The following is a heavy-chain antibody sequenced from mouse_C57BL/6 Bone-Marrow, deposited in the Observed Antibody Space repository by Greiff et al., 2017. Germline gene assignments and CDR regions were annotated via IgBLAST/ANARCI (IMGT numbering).Heavy chain of an antibody. V-gene: IGHV5-6*01. J-gene: IGHJ2*01. CDR2: ISSGGSYT. Sequence: EVQVVESGGDLVKPGGSLKLSCAASGFTFSSYGMSWVRQTPDKRLEWVATISSGGSYTYYPDSVKGRFTISRDNAKNTLYLQMSSLKSEDTAMYYCARLGITTGFDYWGQGTTLTGSS. CDR3: ARLGITTGFDY. D-gene: IGHD2-4*01. CDR1: GFTFSSYG.